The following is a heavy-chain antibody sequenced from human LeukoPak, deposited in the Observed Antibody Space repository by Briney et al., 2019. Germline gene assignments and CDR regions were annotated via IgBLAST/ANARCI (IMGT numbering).Heavy chain of an antibody. J-gene: IGHJ4*02. Sequence: GGSLRLSCAASGFTFSSYWMSWVRQAPGKGLEWVANIKQDGSEKYYVDSVKGRFTISRDNAKNSLYLQMNSLRAEDTAVYYCARDRGRYEDGYNYHPDYWGQGTLVTVSS. CDR3: ARDRGRYEDGYNYHPDY. D-gene: IGHD5-24*01. V-gene: IGHV3-7*03. CDR2: IKQDGSEK. CDR1: GFTFSSYW.